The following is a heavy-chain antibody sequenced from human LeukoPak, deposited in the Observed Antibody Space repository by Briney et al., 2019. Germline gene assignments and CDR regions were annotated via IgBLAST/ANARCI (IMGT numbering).Heavy chain of an antibody. J-gene: IGHJ4*02. CDR1: GGSISSSNW. CDR3: ARAGRYFDY. Sequence: PSETLSLTCAVSGGSISSSNWWSWVRQPPGKGLEWIGYIYYSGSTNYNPSLKSRVTISVDTSKNQFSLKLSSVTAADTAVYYCARAGRYFDYWGQGTLVTVSS. D-gene: IGHD1-26*01. V-gene: IGHV4-4*02. CDR2: IYYSGST.